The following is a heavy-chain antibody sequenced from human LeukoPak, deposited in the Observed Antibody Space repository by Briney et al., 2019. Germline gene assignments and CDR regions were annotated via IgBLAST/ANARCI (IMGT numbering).Heavy chain of an antibody. Sequence: ASVKVFCKASGYTFTSYAMHWVRQAPGQRLEWMGWINAGNGNTKYSQKFQGRVTITRDTSASTAYMELSSLRSEDTAVYYCARGGRYCSSTSCYYYYGMDVWGKGTTVTVSS. CDR3: ARGGRYCSSTSCYYYYGMDV. D-gene: IGHD2-2*01. CDR2: INAGNGNT. J-gene: IGHJ6*04. V-gene: IGHV1-3*01. CDR1: GYTFTSYA.